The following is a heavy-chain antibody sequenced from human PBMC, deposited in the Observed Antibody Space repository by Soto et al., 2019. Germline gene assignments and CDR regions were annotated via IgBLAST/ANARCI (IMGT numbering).Heavy chain of an antibody. CDR2: INPSGGST. J-gene: IGHJ6*02. CDR1: GYTFTSYY. Sequence: ASVKVSCKASGYTFTSYYMHWVRQAPGQGLEWMGIINPSGGSTSYAQKFQGRVTMTRDTSTSTVYMELSSLRSEDTAVYYCARGGDNVLRFLEWSLASYYYYGMDVWGQGTTVTVS. D-gene: IGHD3-3*01. V-gene: IGHV1-46*01. CDR3: ARGGDNVLRFLEWSLASYYYYGMDV.